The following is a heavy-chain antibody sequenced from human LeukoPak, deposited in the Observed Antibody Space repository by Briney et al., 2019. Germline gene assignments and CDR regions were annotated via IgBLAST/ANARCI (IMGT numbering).Heavy chain of an antibody. CDR3: ARGTTYYYDSSGYYSG. J-gene: IGHJ4*02. Sequence: SETLSLTCTVSGGSISSSSYYWGWIRQPPGKGLEWIGSIYYGGSTYYNPSLKSRVTISVDTSKNQFSLKLSSVTAADTAVYYCARGTTYYYDSSGYYSGWGQGTLVTVSS. V-gene: IGHV4-39*07. D-gene: IGHD3-22*01. CDR1: GGSISSSSYY. CDR2: IYYGGST.